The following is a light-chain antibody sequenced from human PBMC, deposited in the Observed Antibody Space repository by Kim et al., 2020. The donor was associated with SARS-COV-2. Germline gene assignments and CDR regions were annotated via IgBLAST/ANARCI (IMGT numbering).Light chain of an antibody. CDR1: QTVTSSY. Sequence: IMLTQSPGTLSLSPGARATLSCRASQTVTSSYLAWYQHKPGQAPRLLIYGASTRATDIPDRFSGSGSGTDFTLTISRLEPEDFAVYFCQQYGSSHPLTFGGGTKVDIK. J-gene: IGKJ4*01. CDR3: QQYGSSHPLT. V-gene: IGKV3-20*01. CDR2: GAS.